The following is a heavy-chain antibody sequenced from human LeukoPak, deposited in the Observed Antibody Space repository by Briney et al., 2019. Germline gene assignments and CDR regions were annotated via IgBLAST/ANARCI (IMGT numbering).Heavy chain of an antibody. Sequence: GGSLRLSCAASGFTFSSYAMHWVRQAPGKGLEWVAVISYDGSNKYYADSVKGRFTISRDNAKNSLYLQMNSLRAEDTAVYYCAREKIVVVLAASDAFDIWGQGTMVTVSS. J-gene: IGHJ3*02. D-gene: IGHD2-2*01. CDR2: ISYDGSNK. V-gene: IGHV3-30-3*01. CDR3: AREKIVVVLAASDAFDI. CDR1: GFTFSSYA.